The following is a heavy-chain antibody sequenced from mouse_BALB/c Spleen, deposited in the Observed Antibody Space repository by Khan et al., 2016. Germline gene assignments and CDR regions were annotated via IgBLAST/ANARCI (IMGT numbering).Heavy chain of an antibody. CDR1: GYSITSDYA. Sequence: EVQLQESGPGLVKPSQSLSLTCTVTGYSITSDYAWNWIRQFPGNKLEWMGYISYSGSTIYNPSLKSRISITRDTSKNQFFLQLNSVTTEDTAIYYCARWLLEFPFYFYYWGQGTTLTVSS. CDR2: ISYSGST. D-gene: IGHD2-12*01. V-gene: IGHV3-2*02. CDR3: ARWLLEFPFYFYY. J-gene: IGHJ2*01.